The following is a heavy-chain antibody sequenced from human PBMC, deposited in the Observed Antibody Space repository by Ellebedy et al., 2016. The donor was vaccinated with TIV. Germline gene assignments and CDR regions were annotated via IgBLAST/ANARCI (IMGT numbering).Heavy chain of an antibody. CDR1: GFTFDDYA. Sequence: GGSLRLSXAASGFTFDDYAMHWVRQAPGKGLEWVSGISWNSGSIGYADSVKGRFTISRDNAKNSLYLQMNSLRAEDTALYYCAKDRGYLGTKYYFDYWGQGTLVTVSS. V-gene: IGHV3-9*01. D-gene: IGHD2-2*03. CDR3: AKDRGYLGTKYYFDY. J-gene: IGHJ4*02. CDR2: ISWNSGSI.